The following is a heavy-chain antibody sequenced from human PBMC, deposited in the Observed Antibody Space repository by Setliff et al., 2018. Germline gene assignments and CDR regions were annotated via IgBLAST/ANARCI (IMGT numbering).Heavy chain of an antibody. CDR2: IYYRGDT. J-gene: IGHJ6*03. V-gene: IGHV4-39*01. CDR1: GASLSSGTYY. CDR3: ARMTGFAYMDV. Sequence: SETLSLTCTVSGASLSSGTYYWGWIRQPPGKGLEWIGRIYYRGDTYYNASLKGRLTISVDTAQNQFSLRLTSVTAADTAVYYCARMTGFAYMDVWGKGTPVTVSS.